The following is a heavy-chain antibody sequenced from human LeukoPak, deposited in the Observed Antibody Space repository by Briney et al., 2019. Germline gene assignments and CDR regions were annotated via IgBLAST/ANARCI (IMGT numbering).Heavy chain of an antibody. J-gene: IGHJ3*02. CDR2: ISSSSSYI. CDR1: GFTFSSYS. CDR3: ARPHRRLRGHDAFDI. V-gene: IGHV3-21*01. D-gene: IGHD4-17*01. Sequence: SPGGSLRLSCAASGFTFSSYSMNWVRQAPGKGLEWVSSISSSSSYIYYADSVKGRFTISRDNAKNSLYLQMNSLRAEDTAVYYCARPHRRLRGHDAFDIWGQGTMVTVSS.